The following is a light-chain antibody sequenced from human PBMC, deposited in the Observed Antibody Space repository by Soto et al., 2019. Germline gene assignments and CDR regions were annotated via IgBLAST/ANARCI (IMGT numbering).Light chain of an antibody. V-gene: IGLV2-14*01. CDR3: SSYTSSSTLRV. CDR1: SRDVGGYNY. Sequence: QSALTQPASVSGFPGHSITIPGTGTSRDVGGYNYVSWYQQHPGKAPKLMIYDVSNRPSGVSNRFSGSKSGNTASLTISGLQAEDEADYYCSSYTSSSTLRVFGGGTKLTVL. J-gene: IGLJ2*01. CDR2: DVS.